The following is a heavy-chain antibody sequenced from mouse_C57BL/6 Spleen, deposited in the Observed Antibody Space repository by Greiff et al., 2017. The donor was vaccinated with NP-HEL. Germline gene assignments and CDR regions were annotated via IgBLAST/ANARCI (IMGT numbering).Heavy chain of an antibody. D-gene: IGHD2-4*01. Sequence: QVQLQQPGAELVKPGASVKLSCKASGYTFTSYWMHWVKQRPGQGLEWIGRIHPNSGSTNYNEKFKSKATLTVDKSSSTAYMQLSSLTSEDSAVYYCARRWYYDYYYYAMDYWGQGTSVTVSS. CDR1: GYTFTSYW. V-gene: IGHV1-64*01. J-gene: IGHJ4*01. CDR3: ARRWYYDYYYYAMDY. CDR2: IHPNSGST.